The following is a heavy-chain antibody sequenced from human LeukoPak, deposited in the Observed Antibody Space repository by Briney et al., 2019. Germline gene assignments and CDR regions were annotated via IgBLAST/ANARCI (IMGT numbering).Heavy chain of an antibody. D-gene: IGHD3-3*01. CDR3: TRELRFLEWLTYFDY. V-gene: IGHV3-49*03. CDR2: IRSKANGGTT. CDR1: GFTFGDYG. Sequence: GGSLRLSCTASGFTFGDYGVNWFRQTPGKGLEWVGFIRSKANGGTTEYAASVEGRLTVSRDDSKSIAYLQMNSLKTEDTAVYYCTRELRFLEWLTYFDYWGQGTLVTVSS. J-gene: IGHJ4*02.